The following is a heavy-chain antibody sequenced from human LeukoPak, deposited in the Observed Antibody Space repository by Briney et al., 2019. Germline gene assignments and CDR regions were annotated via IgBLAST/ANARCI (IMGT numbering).Heavy chain of an antibody. D-gene: IGHD2-2*01. V-gene: IGHV4-39*01. CDR2: IYYSGRT. Sequence: PSETLSRTCTVSGGSLNISSYYWGWIRQPPGKGLEWIGSIYYSGRTYYNPSLKIRVTIFVDTSKNQFSLKLNSVTAADTAVYYCARSQATAMVSDYWGQGTLVTVSS. J-gene: IGHJ4*02. CDR1: GGSLNISSYY. CDR3: ARSQATAMVSDY.